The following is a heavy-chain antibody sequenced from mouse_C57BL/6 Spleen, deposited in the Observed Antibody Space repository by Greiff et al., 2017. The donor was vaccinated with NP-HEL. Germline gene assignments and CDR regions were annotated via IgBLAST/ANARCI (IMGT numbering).Heavy chain of an antibody. J-gene: IGHJ1*03. D-gene: IGHD3-3*01. CDR3: ARNPGRDWYFDV. V-gene: IGHV2-9-1*01. CDR1: GFSLTSYA. Sequence: QVQLQQSGPGLVAPSQSLSITCTVSGFSLTSYAISWVRQPPGKGLEWLGVIWTGGGPNYNSALKSRLSISKDNSKSQVFLKMNSLQTDDTARYYCARNPGRDWYFDVWGTGTTVTVSS. CDR2: IWTGGGP.